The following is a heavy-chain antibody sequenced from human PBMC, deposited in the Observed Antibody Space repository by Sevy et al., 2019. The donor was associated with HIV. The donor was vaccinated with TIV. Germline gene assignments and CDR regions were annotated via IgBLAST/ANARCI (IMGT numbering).Heavy chain of an antibody. Sequence: GGSLRLSCAASGFNFEDYAMSWVRQAPGKGLEWVSGVRWNGVSTTYADSVKGRFTISRDNAKNALYLQMNSLRAEDTAIYFSATVFDSHSYVFDFWGQGTLVTVSS. V-gene: IGHV3-20*04. CDR3: ATVFDSHSYVFDF. J-gene: IGHJ4*02. D-gene: IGHD3-22*01. CDR2: VRWNGVST. CDR1: GFNFEDYA.